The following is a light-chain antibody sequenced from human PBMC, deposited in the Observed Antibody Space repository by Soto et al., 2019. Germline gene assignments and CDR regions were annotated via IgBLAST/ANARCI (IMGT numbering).Light chain of an antibody. CDR1: QDINNN. Sequence: DIKMTQYPSSLSASVGDRVTITCQASQDINNNLNWYQQSPGKAPNLLIYAASSLETGVPSRFTGSGSGTDFTFTISSLQPEDVATYYCQQYDALPPTFGPGTKLDVK. V-gene: IGKV1-33*01. J-gene: IGKJ3*01. CDR2: AAS. CDR3: QQYDALPPT.